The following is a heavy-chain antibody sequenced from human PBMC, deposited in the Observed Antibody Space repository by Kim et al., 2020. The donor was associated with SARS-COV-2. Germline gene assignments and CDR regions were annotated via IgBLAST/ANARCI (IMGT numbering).Heavy chain of an antibody. CDR1: GGSISSSSYY. Sequence: SETLSLTCTVSGGSISSSSYYWGWIRQPPGKGLEWIGSIYYSGSTYYNPSLKSRVTISVDTSKNQFSLKLSSVTAADTAVYYCARGWGWDGDYPFGDWGQGTLVTVSS. CDR2: IYYSGST. D-gene: IGHD4-17*01. J-gene: IGHJ4*02. V-gene: IGHV4-39*07. CDR3: ARGWGWDGDYPFGD.